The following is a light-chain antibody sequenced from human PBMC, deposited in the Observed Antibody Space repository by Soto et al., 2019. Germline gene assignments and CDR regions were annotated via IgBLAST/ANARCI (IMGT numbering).Light chain of an antibody. Sequence: QSALTQPASVSGSPGQSITISCTGTSSDIGAYDYVSWFQQHPDKAPKLMISEVTNRPSGVSDRFSGSKSGNAASLTISGLQAEDEAYYFCFSFKTAHTHIFGTGTKVTLL. J-gene: IGLJ1*01. CDR1: SSDIGAYDY. V-gene: IGLV2-14*01. CDR3: FSFKTAHTHI. CDR2: EVT.